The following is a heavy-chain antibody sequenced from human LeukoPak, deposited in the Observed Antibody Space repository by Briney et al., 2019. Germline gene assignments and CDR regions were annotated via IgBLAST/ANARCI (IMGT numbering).Heavy chain of an antibody. D-gene: IGHD4-17*01. J-gene: IGHJ5*02. CDR1: GGSISSASYY. Sequence: SETLSLTCTVSGGSISSASYYWSWIRPPAGKGLEWIGRIYTSGSNNYNPSLKSRVTISIDTSKNQFSLKLSSVTAADTAVYYCARRYGDYGYGWFDPWGQGTLVTVSS. V-gene: IGHV4-61*02. CDR3: ARRYGDYGYGWFDP. CDR2: IYTSGSN.